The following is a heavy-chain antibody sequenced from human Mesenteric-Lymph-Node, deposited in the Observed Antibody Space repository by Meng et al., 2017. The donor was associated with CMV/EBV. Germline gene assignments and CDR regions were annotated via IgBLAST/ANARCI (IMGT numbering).Heavy chain of an antibody. J-gene: IGHJ3*02. CDR1: GFTFSGYS. CDR3: ARVGFGATTHAFDI. CDR2: ITSSSTYI. Sequence: SGFTFSGYSMSWVRQATGKGLEWVSSITSSSTYIYYADSVKGRFTISRDNAKNSLYLQMNSLRAEDTAVYYCARVGFGATTHAFDIWGQGTMVTVSS. D-gene: IGHD1-26*01. V-gene: IGHV3-21*01.